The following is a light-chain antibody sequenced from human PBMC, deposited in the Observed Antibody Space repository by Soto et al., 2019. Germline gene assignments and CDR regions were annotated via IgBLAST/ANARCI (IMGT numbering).Light chain of an antibody. J-gene: IGKJ1*01. CDR3: QQYGGSSWT. V-gene: IGKV3-11*01. CDR2: DVS. CDR1: QNISNY. Sequence: IVLIQSPATLSVSPGERATLSCRASQNISNYLIWYQQKPGQALRLLIYDVSNRATDIPARFSGSGSGTDFTLTISKLEPGDFAVYYCQQYGGSSWTFGQGTKVDIK.